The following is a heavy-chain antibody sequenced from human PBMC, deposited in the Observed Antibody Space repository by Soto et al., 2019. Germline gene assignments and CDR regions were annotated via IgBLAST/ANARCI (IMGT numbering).Heavy chain of an antibody. CDR2: ISYDGSNK. CDR1: VFTFSSYG. V-gene: IGHV3-30*18. J-gene: IGHJ6*02. CDR3: AKDEHPVTPYGMDV. Sequence: PGGSPRLSCAASVFTFSSYGMHWVRQAPGKGLEWVAVISYDGSNKYYADSVKGRFTISRDNSKNTLYLQMNSLRAEDTAVYYCAKDEHPVTPYGMDVWGQGTTVTVSS. D-gene: IGHD4-17*01.